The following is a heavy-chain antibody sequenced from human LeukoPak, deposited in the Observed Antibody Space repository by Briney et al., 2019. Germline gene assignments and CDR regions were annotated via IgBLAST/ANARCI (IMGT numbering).Heavy chain of an antibody. V-gene: IGHV1-69*13. D-gene: IGHD3-3*01. CDR2: IIPIFGTA. Sequence: GASVKVSCKASGGTFSSYAISWVRQAPGQGLEWMGGIIPIFGTANYAQKFQGRVTITADESTSTAYMELSSLRSGDTAVYYCARDNIGSTPFGDYWGQGTLVTVSS. J-gene: IGHJ4*02. CDR1: GGTFSSYA. CDR3: ARDNIGSTPFGDY.